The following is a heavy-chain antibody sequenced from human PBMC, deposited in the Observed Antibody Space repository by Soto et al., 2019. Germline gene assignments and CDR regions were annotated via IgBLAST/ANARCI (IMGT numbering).Heavy chain of an antibody. Sequence: ASVKVSCKASGYTFTSYAMHWVRQAPGQRLEWMGWINAGNGNTKYSQKFQGRVTITRDTSASTAYMELSSLGSEDTAVYYCARDLEGELSFYYYYGMDVWGQGTTVTVS. D-gene: IGHD3-16*01. J-gene: IGHJ6*02. CDR2: INAGNGNT. CDR3: ARDLEGELSFYYYYGMDV. V-gene: IGHV1-3*01. CDR1: GYTFTSYA.